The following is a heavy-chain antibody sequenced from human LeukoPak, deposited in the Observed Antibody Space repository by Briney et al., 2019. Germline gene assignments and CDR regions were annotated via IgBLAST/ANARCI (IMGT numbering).Heavy chain of an antibody. Sequence: PSETLSLTCTVSGGSVSSGSYYWSWIRQPPGKGLEWIGYMSYSGSTNYNPSLKRRVTISVDTSKNQFSLKLSSVTAADTAVYYCARVFRTAAGSYFYYYGMDVWGQGTTVTVSS. CDR2: MSYSGST. CDR1: GGSVSSGSYY. D-gene: IGHD6-13*01. V-gene: IGHV4-61*01. CDR3: ARVFRTAAGSYFYYYGMDV. J-gene: IGHJ6*02.